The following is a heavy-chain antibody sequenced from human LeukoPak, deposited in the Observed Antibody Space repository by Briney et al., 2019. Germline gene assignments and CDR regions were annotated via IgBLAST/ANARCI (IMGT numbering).Heavy chain of an antibody. J-gene: IGHJ4*02. CDR3: AREDYDFWSGYYSKVNFDY. V-gene: IGHV3-21*01. CDR2: ISSSSSYI. Sequence: GGSLRLSCAASGFTFSSYSMNWVRQAPGKGLAWVSSISSSSSYIYYADSVKGRFTISRDNAKNSLYLQMNSLRAEDTAVYYCAREDYDFWSGYYSKVNFDYWGQGTLVTVSS. CDR1: GFTFSSYS. D-gene: IGHD3-3*01.